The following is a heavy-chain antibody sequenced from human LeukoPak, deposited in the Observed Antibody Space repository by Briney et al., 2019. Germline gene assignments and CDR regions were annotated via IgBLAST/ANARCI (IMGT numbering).Heavy chain of an antibody. V-gene: IGHV1-46*01. Sequence: ASVKVSCKASGYTFTSYFMHWVRQAPGQGLEWMGIINPTGGSTSYAQNFQGRVTLTRDTSTSTVYMELSSLRSEDTAVYYCANSGRGVSILDYWGQGTLVTVSS. D-gene: IGHD1-1*01. J-gene: IGHJ4*02. CDR1: GYTFTSYF. CDR3: ANSGRGVSILDY. CDR2: INPTGGST.